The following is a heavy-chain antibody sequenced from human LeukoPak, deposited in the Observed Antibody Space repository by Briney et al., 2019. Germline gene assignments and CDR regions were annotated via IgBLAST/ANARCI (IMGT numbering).Heavy chain of an antibody. CDR1: GDSISSYY. D-gene: IGHD6-19*01. J-gene: IGHJ6*02. Sequence: SETLSLTCTVSGDSISSYYWSWIRQPPGKGLEWIGYIYYSGSTNYNPSLKSRVTISVDTSKNQFSLKLSSVTAADTAVYYCAREAAVAGTYGMDVWGQGTTVTVSS. CDR2: IYYSGST. CDR3: AREAAVAGTYGMDV. V-gene: IGHV4-59*01.